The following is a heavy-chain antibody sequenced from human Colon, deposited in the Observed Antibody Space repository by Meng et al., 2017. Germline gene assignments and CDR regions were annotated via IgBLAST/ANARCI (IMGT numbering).Heavy chain of an antibody. CDR1: GDSIRSSNW. J-gene: IGHJ4*02. V-gene: IGHV4-4*02. CDR3: ARVIYASGNMAHLDC. CDR2: IYHSGST. D-gene: IGHD3-10*01. Sequence: QGARQESGPGLVKPSGTLALTCAVSGDSIRSSNWWSWVRQPPGRGLEWIGEIYHSGSTNYNPSLKNRLSLTVDKSKNQFSLTLHSVTAADTAVYYCARVIYASGNMAHLDCWGQGTLVTVSS.